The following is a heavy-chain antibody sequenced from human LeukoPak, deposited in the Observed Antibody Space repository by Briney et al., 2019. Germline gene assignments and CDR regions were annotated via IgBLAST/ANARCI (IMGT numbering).Heavy chain of an antibody. CDR1: GFTFSSYA. CDR2: ISGSGGST. V-gene: IGHV3-23*01. J-gene: IGHJ4*02. Sequence: GGSLRLSCAASGFTFSSYAMSWVRQAPGKGLEWVSAISGSGGSTYYADSVKGRFTISRDNAKNSLYLQMNSLRAEDTALYYCAKENSNFYDSSGYSLDYWGQGTLVTVSS. CDR3: AKENSNFYDSSGYSLDY. D-gene: IGHD3-22*01.